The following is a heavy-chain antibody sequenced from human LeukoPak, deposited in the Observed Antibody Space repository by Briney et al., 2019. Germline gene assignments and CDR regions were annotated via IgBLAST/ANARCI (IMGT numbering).Heavy chain of an antibody. CDR2: MSGNGKTI. V-gene: IGHV3-48*01. CDR1: GFDFNIYS. D-gene: IGHD3-22*01. Sequence: GGSLRLSCAASGFDFNIYSMNWVRQAPGKGLEWISYMSGNGKTINYADSVKGRFTISRDNAENSLFLQMNRLRAEDTAIYYCVRDDDRPDNGLDYWGQGTLVTVSS. CDR3: VRDDDRPDNGLDY. J-gene: IGHJ4*02.